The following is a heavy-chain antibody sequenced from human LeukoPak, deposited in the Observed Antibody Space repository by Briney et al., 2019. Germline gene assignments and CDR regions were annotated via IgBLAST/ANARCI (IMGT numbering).Heavy chain of an antibody. Sequence: SVTVSCKGSVGTFSSYAISWVRPAPGQGLEWMGVIIPIFGTAQNAQKLQGRVTITPDESTSAAYMELSRPRSEATAGCYCARASEIIFDYWGEGTVVTVSS. CDR2: IIPIFGTA. D-gene: IGHD3-10*01. CDR1: VGTFSSYA. CDR3: ARASEIIFDY. V-gene: IGHV1-69*13. J-gene: IGHJ4*02.